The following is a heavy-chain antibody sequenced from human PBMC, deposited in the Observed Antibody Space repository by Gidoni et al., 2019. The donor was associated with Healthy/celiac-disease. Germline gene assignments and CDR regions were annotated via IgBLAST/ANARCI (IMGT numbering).Heavy chain of an antibody. V-gene: IGHV3-21*01. CDR1: GFTFSSYS. CDR2: ISSSSSYI. D-gene: IGHD2-8*01. CDR3: ARGEVAMVYAIGFDY. Sequence: EVQLVESGGGLVKPGGSLRLSCAASGFTFSSYSMNWVRQAPGKGLEWVSSISSSSSYIYYADSVKGRFTISRDNAKNSLYLQMNSLRAEDTAVYYCARGEVAMVYAIGFDYWGQGTLVTVSS. J-gene: IGHJ4*02.